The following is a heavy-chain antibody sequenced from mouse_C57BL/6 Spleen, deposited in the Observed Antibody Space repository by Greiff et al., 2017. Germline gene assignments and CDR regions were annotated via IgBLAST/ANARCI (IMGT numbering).Heavy chain of an antibody. Sequence: QVQLQQPGAELVKPGASVKISCKASGYAFTSYWMNWVKQRPGKGLAWIGQIYPGDGDTNYNGKFKGKDTLTADKSSSTAYMQLSSLTSEDSAVYCGGCYDDYAWFDYWGQGTLVTVSA. D-gene: IGHD2-3*01. J-gene: IGHJ3*01. CDR2: IYPGDGDT. CDR1: GYAFTSYW. V-gene: IGHV1-80*01. CDR3: GCYDDYAWFDY.